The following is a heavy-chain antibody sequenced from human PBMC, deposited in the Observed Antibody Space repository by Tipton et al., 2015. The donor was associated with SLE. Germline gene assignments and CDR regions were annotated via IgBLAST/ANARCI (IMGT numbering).Heavy chain of an antibody. CDR3: ARHISPLGAFDI. CDR1: GGSISSYY. CDR2: IYYRGST. V-gene: IGHV4-59*08. Sequence: TLSLTCTVSGGSISSYYWSWIRQPPGKGLEWIGYIYYRGSTNYNPSLKSRVTISVDTSKNQFSLKLSFVTAADTAVYYCARHISPLGAFDIWGQGTMVTVSS. D-gene: IGHD7-27*01. J-gene: IGHJ3*02.